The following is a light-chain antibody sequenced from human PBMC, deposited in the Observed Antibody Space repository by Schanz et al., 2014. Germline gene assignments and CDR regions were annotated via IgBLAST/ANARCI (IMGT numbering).Light chain of an antibody. CDR1: LSVGNS. Sequence: EIVLTQSPGTLSVSPGERATLSCGASLSVGNSLAWYQQKPGQAPRLLFYGASSRATGIPARFSGSGSGADFTLTISSLEPEDFAVYYCQQRTSWPLTFGGGTKVEIK. V-gene: IGKV3-11*01. CDR2: GAS. CDR3: QQRTSWPLT. J-gene: IGKJ4*01.